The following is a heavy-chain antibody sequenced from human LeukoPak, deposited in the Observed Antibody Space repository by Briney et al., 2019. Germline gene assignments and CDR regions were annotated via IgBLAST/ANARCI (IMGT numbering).Heavy chain of an antibody. V-gene: IGHV4-4*02. CDR1: GGSISSSNW. J-gene: IGHJ2*01. CDR2: IYHSGST. D-gene: IGHD3-3*01. CDR3: AREDYDDSGGWHFAL. Sequence: PSGTLSLTCAVSGGSISSSNWWSWVGQPPGKGLEWIGEIYHSGSTNYNPSLKSRVTISVDKSKNQFSLKLSSVTAADTAVYYCAREDYDDSGGWHFALWGRGTLVTVSS.